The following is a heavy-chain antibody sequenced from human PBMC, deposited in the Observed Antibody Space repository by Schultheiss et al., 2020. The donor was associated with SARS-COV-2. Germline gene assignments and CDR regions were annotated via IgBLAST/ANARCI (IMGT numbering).Heavy chain of an antibody. J-gene: IGHJ4*02. V-gene: IGHV3-30*03. D-gene: IGHD4-17*01. CDR2: ISYDGSNK. CDR1: GFTFSSYA. CDR3: ARDPSGNGDYLPYYFDY. Sequence: GGSLRLSCAASGFTFSSYAMSWVRQAPGKGLEWVAVISYDGSNKYYADSVKGRFTISRDNAKDSLYLQMNSLRDEDTALYYCARDPSGNGDYLPYYFDYWGQGTLVTVSS.